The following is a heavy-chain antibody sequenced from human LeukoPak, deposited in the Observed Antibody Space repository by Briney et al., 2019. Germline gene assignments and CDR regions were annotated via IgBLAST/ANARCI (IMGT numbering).Heavy chain of an antibody. CDR3: ARVGDGYNEELLYYYGMDV. CDR2: IIPIFGTA. CDR1: GGTFSSYA. J-gene: IGHJ6*02. Sequence: ASVKVSCKASGGTFSSYAISWVRQAPGQGLEWMGGIIPIFGTANYARKFQGRVTITADESTSTAYMELSSLRSEDTAVHYCARVGDGYNEELLYYYGMDVWGQGTTVTVSS. V-gene: IGHV1-69*13. D-gene: IGHD5-24*01.